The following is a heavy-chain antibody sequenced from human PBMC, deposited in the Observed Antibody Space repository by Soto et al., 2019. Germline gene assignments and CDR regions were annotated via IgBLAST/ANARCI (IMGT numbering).Heavy chain of an antibody. D-gene: IGHD5-12*01. J-gene: IGHJ4*02. CDR1: GFIFSDYA. CDR3: AKGVEGYVVSSFDS. V-gene: IGHV3-23*01. CDR2: ITSSGSST. Sequence: EVQLLESGGGGVQPGGSLRLSCAASGFIFSDYAMTWVRQTPGKGLEWVSAITSSGSSTYFADSLKGRITISRENSKNTLSLQMDSLRVEDTAIYYCAKGVEGYVVSSFDSWGQGALVTVSS.